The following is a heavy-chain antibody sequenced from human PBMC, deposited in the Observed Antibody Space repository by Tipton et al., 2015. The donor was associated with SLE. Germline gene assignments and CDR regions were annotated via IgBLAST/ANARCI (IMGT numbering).Heavy chain of an antibody. V-gene: IGHV4-34*01. CDR1: GGSFSGYY. Sequence: LRLSCAVYGGSFSGYYWSWIRQPPGKGLEWIGEINHSGSTNYNPSLKSRVTISVDTSKNQFSLKLTSVTAADTAVYYCAREGERWLQLYYFDYWGQGTLVTVSS. CDR2: INHSGST. J-gene: IGHJ4*02. D-gene: IGHD5-24*01. CDR3: AREGERWLQLYYFDY.